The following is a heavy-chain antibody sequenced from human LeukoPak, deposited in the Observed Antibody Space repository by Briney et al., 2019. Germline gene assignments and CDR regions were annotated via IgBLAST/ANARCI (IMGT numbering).Heavy chain of an antibody. D-gene: IGHD1-26*01. J-gene: IGHJ4*02. V-gene: IGHV3-7*01. Sequence: GGSLRLSCAASGFTFSRNVMSWVRQAPGKGLEWVANIKQDGGEKYYVDSVKGRFTISRDNAKNSLFLQMNSLRVEDTAVYYCARLGGSYYTYWGQGTLVTVSS. CDR2: IKQDGGEK. CDR1: GFTFSRNV. CDR3: ARLGGSYYTY.